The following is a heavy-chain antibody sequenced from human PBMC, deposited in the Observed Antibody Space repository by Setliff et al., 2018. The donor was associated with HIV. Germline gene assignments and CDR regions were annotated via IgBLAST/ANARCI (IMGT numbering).Heavy chain of an antibody. CDR2: SIPMYGTS. CDR1: GGTFSSYA. V-gene: IGHV1-69*05. J-gene: IGHJ4*02. Sequence: GASAKVSCKASGGTFSSYAISWVRQATGQGLEWMGGSIPMYGTSNYAQKFQGRVTITTDESTSTAYMELSRLRSDDTAVYYCARSPRYSSGWYDSYFDQWGQGTLVTVSS. CDR3: ARSPRYSSGWYDSYFDQ. D-gene: IGHD6-19*01.